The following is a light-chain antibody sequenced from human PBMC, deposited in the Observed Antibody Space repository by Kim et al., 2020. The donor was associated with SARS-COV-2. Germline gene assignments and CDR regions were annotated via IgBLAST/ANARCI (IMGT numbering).Light chain of an antibody. CDR3: QAWDSSTAV. J-gene: IGLJ1*01. CDR1: KLGDKY. V-gene: IGLV3-1*01. Sequence: SYELTQPPSVSVSPGQTASITCSGDKLGDKYASWYQQKPGQSPVVVIYQDTKRPSGIPGRFSGSNSGNTATLTISGTQPIDEADYYCQAWDSSTAVFGTGTKVTVL. CDR2: QDT.